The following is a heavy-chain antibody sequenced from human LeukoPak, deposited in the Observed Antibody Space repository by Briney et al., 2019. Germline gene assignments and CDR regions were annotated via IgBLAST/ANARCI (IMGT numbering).Heavy chain of an antibody. CDR1: GGSISSHH. J-gene: IGHJ4*02. CDR3: ARGGRSIAARPGDY. CDR2: IYYSGST. Sequence: PSETLSLTCTVSGGSISSHHWSWIRQPPGKGLEWIGYIYYSGSTNYKPSLKSRVTISVDTSKNQFSLKLTSVTAADTAVYYCARGGRSIAARPGDYWGQGTLVTVSS. V-gene: IGHV4-59*08. D-gene: IGHD6-6*01.